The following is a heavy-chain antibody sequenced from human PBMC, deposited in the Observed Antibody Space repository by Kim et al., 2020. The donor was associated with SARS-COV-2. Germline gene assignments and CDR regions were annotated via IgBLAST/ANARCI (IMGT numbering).Heavy chain of an antibody. D-gene: IGHD6-13*01. J-gene: IGHJ4*02. V-gene: IGHV3-49*02. Sequence: APVKGRFIISRDDSKSIAYLQMSSLKTEDTAVYYCSRSGKRDSWYGSGLDYWGQGTLVTVSS. CDR3: SRSGKRDSWYGSGLDY.